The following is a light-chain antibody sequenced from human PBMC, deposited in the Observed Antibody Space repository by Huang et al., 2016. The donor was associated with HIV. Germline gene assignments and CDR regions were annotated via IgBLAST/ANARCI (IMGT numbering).Light chain of an antibody. V-gene: IGKV3-15*01. CDR2: GAS. J-gene: IGKJ1*01. CDR3: QQYNTWPPWT. CDR1: QSVSSN. Sequence: EIVMTQSPATLSVSPGERATLSCRASQSVSSNLAWYQPKPGQAPRLLIYGASTRATGIPARFSGSGSGTEFTLTISSLQSGDFAVYYCQQYNTWPPWTFGQGTKVEIK.